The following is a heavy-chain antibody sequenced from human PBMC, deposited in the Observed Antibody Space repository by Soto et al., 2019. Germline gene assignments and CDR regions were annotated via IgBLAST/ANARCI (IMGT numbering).Heavy chain of an antibody. CDR1: GFTFSSYG. D-gene: IGHD5-12*01. V-gene: IGHV3-30*18. J-gene: IGHJ2*01. Sequence: QVQLVESGGGVVQPGRSLRLSCAASGFTFSSYGMHWVRQAPGKGLEWVAVISYDGSNKYYADSVKGRFTISRDNSKNTLYLQMNSLRAEDTAVYYCAKSLRGYSGYEGYFDLWGLGTLVTVSS. CDR3: AKSLRGYSGYEGYFDL. CDR2: ISYDGSNK.